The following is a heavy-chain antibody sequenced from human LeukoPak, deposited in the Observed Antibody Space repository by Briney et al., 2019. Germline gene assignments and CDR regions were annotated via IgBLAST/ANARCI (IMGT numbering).Heavy chain of an antibody. D-gene: IGHD3-22*01. CDR1: GDSIGSSY. V-gene: IGHV4-59*01. Sequence: PSETLSLTCTVSGDSIGSSYWSWIRQPPGKGLEWSGFIYIGGYNYTPSLKSRVTMSVDTSKNQVSLKVNPVTAADTAVYFCARQPPDTASFDYWGQGALVTVSS. CDR3: ARQPPDTASFDY. CDR2: IYIGGY. J-gene: IGHJ4*02.